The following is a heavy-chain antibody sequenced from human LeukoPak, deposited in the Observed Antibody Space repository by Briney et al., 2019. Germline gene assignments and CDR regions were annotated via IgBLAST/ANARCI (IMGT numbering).Heavy chain of an antibody. CDR2: ISTSSRNI. J-gene: IGHJ4*02. V-gene: IGHV3-21*04. D-gene: IGHD2-2*01. CDR1: GFMFSSYS. CDR3: THGSMYQLDY. Sequence: SGGSLRLSCAASGFMFSSYSMNWVRQAPGKGLEWVSCISTSSRNIFQADSVKGRFTISRDNAKNSLYPQMNSLRAEDTAVYYCTHGSMYQLDYWGQGTLVTVSS.